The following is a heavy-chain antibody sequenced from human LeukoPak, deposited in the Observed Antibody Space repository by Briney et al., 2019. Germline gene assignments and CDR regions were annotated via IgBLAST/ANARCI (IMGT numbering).Heavy chain of an antibody. D-gene: IGHD6-6*01. CDR2: LNPNNGGT. V-gene: IGHV1-2*02. CDR1: GYTFTGQY. CDR3: ARGSVLGFDY. J-gene: IGHJ4*02. Sequence: ASVKVSCKASGYTFTGQYMHWVRQAPGQGLEWMGWLNPNNGGTKYSQNFQDRVTTTRDTSISTAYMELSGLRSDDTAVYYCARGSVLGFDYWGRGTQVTVSS.